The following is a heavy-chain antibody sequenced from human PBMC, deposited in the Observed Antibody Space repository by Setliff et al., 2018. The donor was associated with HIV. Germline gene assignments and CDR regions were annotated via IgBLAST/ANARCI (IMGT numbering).Heavy chain of an antibody. D-gene: IGHD2-21*01. CDR2: IHTEQGFP. Sequence: ASVKVSCKASGYSFINYAINWLRQAPGRGLEWMGWIHTEQGFPMYAQGFTGRFVFSLDPSVNTAYLQITTLKAEDSAVYYCARANIYSDAFDIWGQGTMVTVSS. CDR1: GYSFINYA. CDR3: ARANIYSDAFDI. V-gene: IGHV7-4-1*02. J-gene: IGHJ3*02.